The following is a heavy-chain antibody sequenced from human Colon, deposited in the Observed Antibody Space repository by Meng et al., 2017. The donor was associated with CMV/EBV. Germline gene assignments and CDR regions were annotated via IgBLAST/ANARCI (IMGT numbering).Heavy chain of an antibody. CDR2: INTDGTTL. CDR1: GFTFTNYW. V-gene: IGHV3-74*03. J-gene: IGHJ6*02. Sequence: GGSLRLSCAVSGFTFTNYWMHWVRHSPGKGLEWISRINTDGTTLTYAASVKGRFTVSRDNAKNMVYLQMNSLRAEDTAVYYCARDLAPFYGMDVWGQGTTVTVSS. CDR3: ARDLAPFYGMDV.